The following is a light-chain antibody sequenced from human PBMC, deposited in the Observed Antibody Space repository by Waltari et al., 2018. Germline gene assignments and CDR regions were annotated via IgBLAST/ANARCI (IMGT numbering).Light chain of an antibody. J-gene: IGLJ2*01. CDR1: SSDVGGYNY. CDR2: DVS. V-gene: IGLV2-14*03. CDR3: SSYTSSSTLVV. Sequence: QSALTHPASVSGSPGQSITISCTGTSSDVGGYNYVSWYQQHPGKAPKLMIYDVSNRPSWVSNLFSGSKSGNTASLTISGLQAEDEADYYCSSYTSSSTLVVFGGVTKLTVL.